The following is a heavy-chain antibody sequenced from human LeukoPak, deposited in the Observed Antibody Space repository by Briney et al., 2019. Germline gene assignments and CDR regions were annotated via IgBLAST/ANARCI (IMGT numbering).Heavy chain of an antibody. CDR2: ISGSGGST. Sequence: GGSLRLSCAASGFTFSSYAMTWVRQAPGKGLEWVSAISGSGGSTYYADPVKGRFTISRDNSKNTLYLQMNTLRADDTAVYYCAKGYDSSGYYYAYWGQGTLVTVSS. V-gene: IGHV3-23*01. CDR1: GFTFSSYA. CDR3: AKGYDSSGYYYAY. J-gene: IGHJ4*02. D-gene: IGHD3-22*01.